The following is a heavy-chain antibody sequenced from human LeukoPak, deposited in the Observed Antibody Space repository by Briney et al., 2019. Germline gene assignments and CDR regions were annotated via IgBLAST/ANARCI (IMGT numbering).Heavy chain of an antibody. V-gene: IGHV4-4*07. CDR1: GGSISSYY. Sequence: SETLSLTCTVSGGSISSYYWSWIRQPAGKGLEWIGRIYTSGSTNYNPSLKSRVTMSVGTSKNQFSLKLSSVTAADTAVYYCARDAGDFWSGYRMLHMDVWGKGTTVTVSS. D-gene: IGHD3-3*01. CDR2: IYTSGST. CDR3: ARDAGDFWSGYRMLHMDV. J-gene: IGHJ6*03.